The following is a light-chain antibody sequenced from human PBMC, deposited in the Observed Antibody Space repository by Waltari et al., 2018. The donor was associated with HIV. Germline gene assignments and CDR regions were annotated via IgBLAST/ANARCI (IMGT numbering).Light chain of an antibody. CDR1: QGTNNW. CDR3: LQANSFPYT. CDR2: NAY. Sequence: DIQMTQSTSSVSASVGDRVTITCRASQGTNNWVAWYQQKPGRAPKLLIYNAYRLQSGVPSRFSGSGSGTEFALTISSLQPEDFATYYCLQANSFPYTFGQGTKLEIK. J-gene: IGKJ2*01. V-gene: IGKV1-12*01.